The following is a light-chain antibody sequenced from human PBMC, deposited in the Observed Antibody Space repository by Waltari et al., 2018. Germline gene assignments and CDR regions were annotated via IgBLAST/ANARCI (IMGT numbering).Light chain of an antibody. Sequence: IELTQSPGTLSLSPGQSATLSCMASQNVGRYLGWYQQKPGQAPRLLIYDTSTRATGIPDRFSGSGSGTDFSLTIARLEPEDFAVYYCQHNVRLPVTFGQGTKVEI. CDR2: DTS. CDR1: QNVGRY. J-gene: IGKJ1*01. CDR3: QHNVRLPVT. V-gene: IGKV3-20*01.